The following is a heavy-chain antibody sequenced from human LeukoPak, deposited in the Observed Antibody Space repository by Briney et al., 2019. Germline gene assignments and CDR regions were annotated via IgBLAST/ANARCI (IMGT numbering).Heavy chain of an antibody. CDR3: AARGYCSSTSCHDDY. V-gene: IGHV1-8*01. J-gene: IGHJ4*02. CDR1: GYTFTSYD. CDR2: MNPNSGNT. D-gene: IGHD2-2*01. Sequence: ASVKASCKASGYTFTSYDINWVRQATGQGLEWMGWMNPNSGNTGYAQKFQGRVTMTRNTSISTAYMELSSLRSEDTAVYYCAARGYCSSTSCHDDYWGQGTLVTVSS.